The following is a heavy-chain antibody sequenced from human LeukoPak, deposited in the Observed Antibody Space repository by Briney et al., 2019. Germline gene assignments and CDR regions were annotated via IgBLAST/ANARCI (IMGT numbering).Heavy chain of an antibody. D-gene: IGHD3-10*01. Sequence: SSPTLVKPTQTLTLTCTFSGFSLSTSAGGVGCIRQPPGKALEGLAPVYADDNRRYNVALRSRLPITTDTSKNQVVLTLTRMDRVDTATYYYALRSKVMVRGFVDHWGQGTLVTVSS. CDR3: ALRSKVMVRGFVDH. V-gene: IGHV2-5*02. CDR2: VYADDNR. CDR1: GFSLSTSAGG. J-gene: IGHJ4*02.